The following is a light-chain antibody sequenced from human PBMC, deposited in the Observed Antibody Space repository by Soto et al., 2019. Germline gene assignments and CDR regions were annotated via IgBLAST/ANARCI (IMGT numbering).Light chain of an antibody. Sequence: DIQMTQSASSLSASVGDRVTISCRASQEISNYLAWYQQKPGKVPKLLIHDASTLQSGVPPRFSGSGSGTDFTLTISSLQPEDVATYYCQKCNSDPLTFGGGTKVEIK. CDR2: DAS. CDR1: QEISNY. CDR3: QKCNSDPLT. J-gene: IGKJ4*01. V-gene: IGKV1-27*01.